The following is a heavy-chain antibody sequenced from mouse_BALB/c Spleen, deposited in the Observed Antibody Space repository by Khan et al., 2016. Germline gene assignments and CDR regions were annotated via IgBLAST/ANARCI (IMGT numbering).Heavy chain of an antibody. CDR3: AKGGRSDYYAMDY. J-gene: IGHJ4*01. CDR1: GYTFTDYY. CDR2: IYPGSGNT. Sequence: QVQLQQSGAELARPGASVKLSCKASGYTFTDYYINWVKQRTGQGLEWIGGIYPGSGNTYYNEKFKGKAILTADKSSSTAYMQLSSLTSEDSAVYFCAKGGRSDYYAMDYWGQGTSVTVSS. D-gene: IGHD1-1*01. V-gene: IGHV1-76*01.